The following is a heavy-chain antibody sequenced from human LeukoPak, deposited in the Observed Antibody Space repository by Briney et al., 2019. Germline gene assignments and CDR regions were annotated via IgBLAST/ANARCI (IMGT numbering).Heavy chain of an antibody. CDR3: ARHNPYYDSSGYYRD. V-gene: IGHV4-39*01. CDR1: GGSISSSSYY. Sequence: SETLSLTCTGSGGSISSSSYYWGWIRQPPGKGLEWIGSIYYSGSTYYNPSLKRRLTISVDTSKNPFSLKLSSLTAADTAVYYCARHNPYYDSSGYYRDWGQGTLVTVSS. CDR2: IYYSGST. D-gene: IGHD3-22*01. J-gene: IGHJ4*02.